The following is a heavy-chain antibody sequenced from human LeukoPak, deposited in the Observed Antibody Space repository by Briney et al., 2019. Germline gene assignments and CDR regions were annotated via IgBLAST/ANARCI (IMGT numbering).Heavy chain of an antibody. V-gene: IGHV3-15*01. CDR1: GFTFSNAW. CDR3: AELGITMIGGV. J-gene: IGHJ6*04. CDR2: IKSKTDGGTT. Sequence: GGSLRLSCAASGFTFSNAWMSWVRQAPGKGLEWVGRIKSKTDGGTTDYAAPVKGRFTISRDDSKNTLYLQMNSLKAEDTAVYYCAELGITMIGGVWGKGTTVTISS. D-gene: IGHD3-10*02.